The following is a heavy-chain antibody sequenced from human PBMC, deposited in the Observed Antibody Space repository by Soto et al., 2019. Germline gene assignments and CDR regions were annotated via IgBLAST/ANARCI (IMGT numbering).Heavy chain of an antibody. D-gene: IGHD6-19*01. CDR3: ARSKALLWSTDGTVAGTYPGMDV. CDR2: INPSGGST. J-gene: IGHJ6*02. CDR1: GYTFTSYY. V-gene: IGHV1-46*01. Sequence: QVQLVQSGAEVKKPGASVKVSCKASGYTFTSYYMHWVRQAPGQGLEWMGIINPSGGSTSYAQKFQGRVTMTRETSTSTVYMELSSLRSEDTAVYYCARSKALLWSTDGTVAGTYPGMDVCGQGTTVTVSS.